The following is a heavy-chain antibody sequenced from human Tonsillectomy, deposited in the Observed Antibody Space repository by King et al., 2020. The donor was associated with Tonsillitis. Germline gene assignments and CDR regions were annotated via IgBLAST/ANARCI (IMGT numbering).Heavy chain of an antibody. D-gene: IGHD3-10*01. CDR3: AREGITMVRGVTYYYGMDV. V-gene: IGHV3-30-3*01. CDR2: ISYDGSKK. J-gene: IGHJ6*02. Sequence: QLVQSGGGVVQPGRSLRLSCAASGFTFSSYAMHWVRQAPGKGLEWVAIISYDGSKKYYADSVKGRFTISRDNSKNTLYLQMNSLRAEDTAVYYCAREGITMVRGVTYYYGMDVWGQGTTVTVSS. CDR1: GFTFSSYA.